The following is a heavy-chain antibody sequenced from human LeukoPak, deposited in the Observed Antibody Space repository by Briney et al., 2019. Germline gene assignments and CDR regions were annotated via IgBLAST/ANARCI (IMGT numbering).Heavy chain of an antibody. CDR3: ATLCDGSYSCDAFDI. CDR2: ISYDGSNK. V-gene: IGHV3-30-3*01. Sequence: PGGSLRLSCAASGFTFSSYAMHWVRQAPGKGLEWVAVISYDGSNKYYADSVKGRFTISRDNSKNTLYLQMNSLRAEDTAVYYCATLCDGSYSCDAFDIWGQGTMVTVSS. J-gene: IGHJ3*02. D-gene: IGHD1-26*01. CDR1: GFTFSSYA.